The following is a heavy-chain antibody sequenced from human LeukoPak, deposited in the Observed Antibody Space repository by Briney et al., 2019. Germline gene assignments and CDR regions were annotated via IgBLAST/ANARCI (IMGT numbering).Heavy chain of an antibody. CDR1: GGSFSGYY. Sequence: SETLSLTCAVYGGSFSGYYWTWIRQPPGKGLEWIGDINHVGRTNYNPSLESRVTISADTSTNQFSLRLNSVTATDTAMYYCATGKYVRGLIGYWGQGTLVTVSS. V-gene: IGHV4-34*01. J-gene: IGHJ4*02. CDR3: ATGKYVRGLIGY. D-gene: IGHD3-10*01. CDR2: INHVGRT.